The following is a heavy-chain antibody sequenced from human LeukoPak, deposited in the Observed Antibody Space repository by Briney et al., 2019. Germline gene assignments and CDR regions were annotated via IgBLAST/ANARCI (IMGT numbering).Heavy chain of an antibody. D-gene: IGHD2-15*01. CDR3: ARAAGIVVVVAATLDY. Sequence: ASVKVPCKASGYAFTSNYMHWVRQSPGQGLEWMGIINPSGGSTNYAQKFQGRVTMTRDTSTSTVYIDLSSLRSDDTAVYYCARAAGIVVVVAATLDYWGQGTLVTVSS. J-gene: IGHJ4*02. CDR2: INPSGGST. CDR1: GYAFTSNY. V-gene: IGHV1-46*01.